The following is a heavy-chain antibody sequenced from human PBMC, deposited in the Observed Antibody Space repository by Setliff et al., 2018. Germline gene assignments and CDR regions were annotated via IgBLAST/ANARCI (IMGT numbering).Heavy chain of an antibody. Sequence: ASVKVSCKASGHTFTSYYMHWVRQAPGQGLEWMGIINPSGGSTSYAQKFQGRVTMTRDTSTSTVYMELSSLRSEDTAVYYCARVGRYVDTAMVFDYWGQGTLVTVS. CDR1: GHTFTSYY. J-gene: IGHJ4*02. V-gene: IGHV1-46*01. CDR3: ARVGRYVDTAMVFDY. D-gene: IGHD5-18*01. CDR2: INPSGGST.